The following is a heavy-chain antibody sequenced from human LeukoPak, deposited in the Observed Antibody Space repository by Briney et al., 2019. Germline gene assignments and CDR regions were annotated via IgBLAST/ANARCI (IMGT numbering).Heavy chain of an antibody. D-gene: IGHD5-24*01. Sequence: PGGSLRLSCAASGFTFSSYWMHWVRHAPGKGLVWVSRINSDGSSTSYADSVKGRFTISRDNAKNTLYLQMNSLRAEDTAVYYCARAGLHVAFDIWGQGTMVTVSS. J-gene: IGHJ3*02. V-gene: IGHV3-74*01. CDR1: GFTFSSYW. CDR3: ARAGLHVAFDI. CDR2: INSDGSST.